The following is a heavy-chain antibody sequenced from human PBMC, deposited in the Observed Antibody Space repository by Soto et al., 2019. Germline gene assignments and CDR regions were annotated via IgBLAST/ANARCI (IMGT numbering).Heavy chain of an antibody. CDR1: GGTFSSYA. D-gene: IGHD2-15*01. CDR3: AGHPGGRGYYYGMDV. CDR2: IIPIFGTA. J-gene: IGHJ6*01. Sequence: QVQLVQSGAEVKKPGSSVKVSCKASGGTFSSYAISWVRQAPGQGLEWMGGIIPIFGTATYAQKFQGRVTITADESPCRAIMELRSPRSEDTAVYYCAGHPGGRGYYYGMDVWGQGTTVTVSS. V-gene: IGHV1-69*12.